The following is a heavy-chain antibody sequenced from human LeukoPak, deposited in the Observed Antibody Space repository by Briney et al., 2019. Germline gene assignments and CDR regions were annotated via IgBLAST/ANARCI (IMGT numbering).Heavy chain of an antibody. D-gene: IGHD6-6*01. CDR3: ASRPENIAGRPVPYYDYMDV. CDR1: GYTFTSYY. J-gene: IGHJ6*03. Sequence: ASVKVSCKASGYTFTSYYMHWVRQAPGQGLEWMGGIIQMFGATDYAQKFQGRVTITTDESTSTDYMELTSLRSEDTAVYYCASRPENIAGRPVPYYDYMDVWGRGTTVTVSS. V-gene: IGHV1-46*01. CDR2: IIQMFGAT.